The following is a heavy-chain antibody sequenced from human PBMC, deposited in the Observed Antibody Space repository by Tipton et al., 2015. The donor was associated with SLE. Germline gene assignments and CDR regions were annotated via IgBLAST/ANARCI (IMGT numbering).Heavy chain of an antibody. Sequence: TLSLTCTVSGGSISSYYWSWIRQPPGKGLEWIGYIYYSGSTNYNPSLKSRVTISVDTSKNQFSLKLSSVTAADTAVYYCARAASSWSGGAFDIWGQGTMVTVSS. D-gene: IGHD6-13*01. J-gene: IGHJ3*02. CDR2: IYYSGST. V-gene: IGHV4-59*01. CDR1: GGSISSYY. CDR3: ARAASSWSGGAFDI.